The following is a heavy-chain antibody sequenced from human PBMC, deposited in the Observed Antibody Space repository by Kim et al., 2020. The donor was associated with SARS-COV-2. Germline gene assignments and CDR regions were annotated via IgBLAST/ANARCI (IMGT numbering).Heavy chain of an antibody. CDR1: GFAFSNSW. Sequence: GGSLRLSCAASGFAFSNSWMNWVRQAPGKGLEWVANIKKDGGDKFYVDSVKGRFTISRDNAKDSLYLQMNSLRADDTAIYYCARGAYTGGWYPDYFDYWGQGTLVTVSS. V-gene: IGHV3-7*01. CDR2: IKKDGGDK. D-gene: IGHD6-19*01. J-gene: IGHJ4*02. CDR3: ARGAYTGGWYPDYFDY.